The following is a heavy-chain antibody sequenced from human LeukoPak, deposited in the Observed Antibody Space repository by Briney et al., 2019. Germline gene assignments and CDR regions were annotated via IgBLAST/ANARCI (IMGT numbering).Heavy chain of an antibody. J-gene: IGHJ4*02. CDR3: ARLRRMVRGVIIVYYFDY. Sequence: PSETLSPTCTVSGGSISSSSYYWGWIRQPPGKGLEWIGSIYYSGSTYYNPSLKSRVTISVDTSKNQFSLKLSSVTAADTAVYYCARLRRMVRGVIIVYYFDYWGQGTLVTVSS. D-gene: IGHD3-10*01. V-gene: IGHV4-39*07. CDR1: GGSISSSSYY. CDR2: IYYSGST.